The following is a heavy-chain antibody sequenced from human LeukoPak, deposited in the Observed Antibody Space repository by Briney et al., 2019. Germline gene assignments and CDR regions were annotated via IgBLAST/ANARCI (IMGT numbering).Heavy chain of an antibody. Sequence: SETLSLTCTVSGGSISSSSYYWGWIRQPPGKGLEWIGSIYYSGSTYYNPSLKSRVTISVDTSKNQFSLKLSSVTAADTAVYYCARLSRRYGDYVAYWGQGTLVTVSS. J-gene: IGHJ4*02. D-gene: IGHD4-17*01. CDR2: IYYSGST. CDR3: ARLSRRYGDYVAY. CDR1: GGSISSSSYY. V-gene: IGHV4-39*01.